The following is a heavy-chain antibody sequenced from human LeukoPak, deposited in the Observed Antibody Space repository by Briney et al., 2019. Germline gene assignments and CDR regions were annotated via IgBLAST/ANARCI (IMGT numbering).Heavy chain of an antibody. J-gene: IGHJ6*02. CDR2: IRYDGSNK. D-gene: IGHD2-15*01. CDR3: AKDLEYCSGGSCWYYYYGMDV. Sequence: GGSLRLSCAASGFTFSSYSMNWVRQAPGKGLEWVAFIRYDGSNKYYADSVKGRFTISRDNSKNTLYLQMNSLRAEDTAVYYCAKDLEYCSGGSCWYYYYGMDVWGQGTTVTVSS. CDR1: GFTFSSYS. V-gene: IGHV3-30*02.